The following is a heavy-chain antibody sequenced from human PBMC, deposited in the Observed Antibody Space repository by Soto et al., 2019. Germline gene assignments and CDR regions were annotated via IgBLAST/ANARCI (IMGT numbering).Heavy chain of an antibody. Sequence: EVQLVESGGGLVQPGGSLRLSCAASGFTFSDYWMTWARQAPGKGLEWLANINKDGSGRYYVDSVKGRFTISRDDAKNSLYLQMNSVGADDTSAYYCARGCAQWHEGAYWGQGTLVTVSS. CDR1: GFTFSDYW. CDR3: ARGCAQWHEGAY. CDR2: INKDGSGR. V-gene: IGHV3-7*03. D-gene: IGHD2-8*01. J-gene: IGHJ4*02.